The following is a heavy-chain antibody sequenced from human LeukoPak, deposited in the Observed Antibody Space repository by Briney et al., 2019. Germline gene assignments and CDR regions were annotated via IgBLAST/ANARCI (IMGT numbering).Heavy chain of an antibody. CDR1: GFTFSNAW. D-gene: IGHD3-22*01. V-gene: IGHV3-15*07. CDR3: TRDSSGYYFHYYYGMDV. Sequence: GGSLRLSCAASGFTFSNAWMNWVRQAPGKGLEWVGRIKSKTDGGTTDYAVPVKGRLTISRDDSKNTLYLQMNSLKTEDTAVYYCTRDSSGYYFHYYYGMDVWGQGTTITVSS. J-gene: IGHJ6*02. CDR2: IKSKTDGGTT.